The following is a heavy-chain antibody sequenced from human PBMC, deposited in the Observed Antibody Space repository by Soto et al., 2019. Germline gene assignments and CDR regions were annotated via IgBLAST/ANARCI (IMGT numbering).Heavy chain of an antibody. CDR1: GGSLISYY. V-gene: IGHV4-59*01. D-gene: IGHD3-9*01. J-gene: IGHJ4*02. Sequence: PSETLSLTCPVSGGSLISYYLSWIRQPPGKGLEWIGYIYYSGSTNYNPSLKSRVTISVDTSKNQFSLKLSSVTAADTAVYYCASYDILTGYYRAFDYWGQGTLVTVSS. CDR3: ASYDILTGYYRAFDY. CDR2: IYYSGST.